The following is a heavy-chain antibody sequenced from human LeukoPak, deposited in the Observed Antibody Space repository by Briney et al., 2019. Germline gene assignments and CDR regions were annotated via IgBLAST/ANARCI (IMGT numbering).Heavy chain of an antibody. J-gene: IGHJ6*03. CDR3: ARLAAEKYYYYYMDV. CDR2: IYYSGST. CDR1: GGSISSGGYY. Sequence: SETLSLTCTVSGGSISSGGYYWSWIRQHPGKGLEWIGYIYYSGSTYYNPSLKSRVTLSVDTSKNQFSLKLSSVTAADTAVYYCARLAAEKYYYYYMDVWGKGTTVTVSS. D-gene: IGHD2-15*01. V-gene: IGHV4-31*03.